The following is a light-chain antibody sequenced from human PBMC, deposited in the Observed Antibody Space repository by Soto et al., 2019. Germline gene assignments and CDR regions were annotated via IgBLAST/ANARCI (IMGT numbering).Light chain of an antibody. CDR1: SSDVGGYNY. J-gene: IGLJ3*02. CDR3: SSYTISSTRV. CDR2: EVS. Sequence: QAVVTQPASVSGSPGQSITISCTGTSSDVGGYNYVSWYQRHPGKAPKLMIYEVSNRPSGVSNRFSGSKSGNTASLTISGLQAEDEADYYCSSYTISSTRVFGGGTKVTVL. V-gene: IGLV2-14*01.